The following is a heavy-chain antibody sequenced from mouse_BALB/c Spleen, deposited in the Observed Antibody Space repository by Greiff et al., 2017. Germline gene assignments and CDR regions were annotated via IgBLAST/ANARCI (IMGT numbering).Heavy chain of an antibody. CDR3: AGLSSGSLAWFAY. D-gene: IGHD3-1*01. CDR1: GYTFTSYW. CDR2: IDPSNSET. J-gene: IGHJ3*01. V-gene: IGHV1-74*01. Sequence: VKLMESGPELVRPGASVKMSCKASGYTFTSYWMHWVKQRPGQGLEWIGMIDPSNSETRLNQKFKDKATLNVDKSSNTAYMQLSSLTSEDSAVYYCAGLSSGSLAWFAYWGQGTLVTVSA.